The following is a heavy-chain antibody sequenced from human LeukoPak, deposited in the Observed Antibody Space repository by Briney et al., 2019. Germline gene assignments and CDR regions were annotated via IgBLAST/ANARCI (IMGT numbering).Heavy chain of an antibody. V-gene: IGHV4-4*09. CDR3: ARHVGQLTYSWFDP. D-gene: IGHD6-13*01. CDR1: GGSISSYY. Sequence: SETLSLTCTVSGGSISSYYWSWIRQPPGKGLEWIGYIYTSGSTNYNPSLKSRVTISVDTSKNQFSLKLSSVTAANTAVYYCARHVGQLTYSWFDPWGQGTLVTVSS. CDR2: IYTSGST. J-gene: IGHJ5*02.